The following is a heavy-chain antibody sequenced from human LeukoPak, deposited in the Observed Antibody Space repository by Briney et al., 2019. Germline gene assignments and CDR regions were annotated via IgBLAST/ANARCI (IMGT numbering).Heavy chain of an antibody. CDR2: IQYDGSGR. V-gene: IGHV3-30*02. CDR1: GFTFTRFG. J-gene: IGHJ6*02. Sequence: PGGSLRLSCAPSGFTFTRFGLHWVRQAPGKGLEWVAFIQYDGSGRYADSVKGRFTISRDNSKNTVYLQMNSLRVEDMAVFYCARGLNYGLDVWGQGTTVTVSS. CDR3: ARGLNYGLDV.